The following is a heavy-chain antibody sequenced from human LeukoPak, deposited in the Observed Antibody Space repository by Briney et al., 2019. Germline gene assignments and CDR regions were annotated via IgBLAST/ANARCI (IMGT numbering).Heavy chain of an antibody. Sequence: PSETLSLTCPVSGGSISSSSYYRGWIRQPPGKGLGWIGSIYYSGSTYYNPSLKSRVTISVDTSKNQFSLKLSSVTAADTAVYYCARRLVGAIALFDYWGQGTLVTVSS. V-gene: IGHV4-39*01. J-gene: IGHJ4*02. CDR3: ARRLVGAIALFDY. D-gene: IGHD2-21*01. CDR1: GGSISSSSYY. CDR2: IYYSGST.